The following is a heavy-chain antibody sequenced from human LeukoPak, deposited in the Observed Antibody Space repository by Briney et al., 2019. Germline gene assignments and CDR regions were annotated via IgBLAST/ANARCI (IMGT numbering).Heavy chain of an antibody. CDR1: GGSFSGYY. Sequence: SETLSLTCAVYGGSFSGYYWSWIRQPPGKGLEWIGYIYYSGSTNYNPSLKSRVTISVDTSKNQFSLRLSSVTAADTAVYYCARDITGTVDYWGQGTLVTVSS. J-gene: IGHJ4*02. D-gene: IGHD1-20*01. V-gene: IGHV4-59*01. CDR2: IYYSGST. CDR3: ARDITGTVDY.